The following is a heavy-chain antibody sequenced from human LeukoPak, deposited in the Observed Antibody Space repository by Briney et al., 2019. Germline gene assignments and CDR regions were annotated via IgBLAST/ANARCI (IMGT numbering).Heavy chain of an antibody. CDR2: ISATGNDI. CDR1: GFTFSSYE. D-gene: IGHD6-6*01. J-gene: IGHJ4*02. V-gene: IGHV3-48*03. Sequence: GGSLRLSCVASGFTFSSYEMNWVRQAPGKGLEWVSYISATGNDIYYADSMKGRFTISRDNAKNSLYLQMNSLRAEDTAVYYCATFNVHWGQGTLVTVSS. CDR3: ATFNVH.